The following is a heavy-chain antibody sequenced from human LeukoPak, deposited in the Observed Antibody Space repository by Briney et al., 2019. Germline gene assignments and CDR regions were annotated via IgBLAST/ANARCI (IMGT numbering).Heavy chain of an antibody. V-gene: IGHV3-23*01. D-gene: IGHD3-9*01. CDR3: AKLCVFVVLSGDYVPDF. J-gene: IGHJ4*02. CDR2: ITSDGGNT. Sequence: GASLRLSCAASGFTFSSYAMHWVRQAPGKGLEWVSRITSDGGNTNYADSVKGRFTISRDNSKNTLYLQMNSLRDEDTAVYYCAKLCVFVVLSGDYVPDFWGQGTLVTVSS. CDR1: GFTFSSYA.